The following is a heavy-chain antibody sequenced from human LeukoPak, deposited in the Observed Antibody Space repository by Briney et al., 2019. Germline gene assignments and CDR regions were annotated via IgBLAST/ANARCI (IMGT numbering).Heavy chain of an antibody. CDR2: ISSSATYK. J-gene: IGHJ4*02. CDR3: ARGGGAWGEFDY. V-gene: IGHV3-21*01. Sequence: GGSLRLSCAASGVTFSSYSMNWVRQAPGKGLEWVSSISSSATYKYYPDSLKARFTISRDNAKKSLFLQLDSLRAEDTAVYSCARGGGAWGEFDYWGLGTLVIVSS. D-gene: IGHD3-16*01. CDR1: GVTFSSYS.